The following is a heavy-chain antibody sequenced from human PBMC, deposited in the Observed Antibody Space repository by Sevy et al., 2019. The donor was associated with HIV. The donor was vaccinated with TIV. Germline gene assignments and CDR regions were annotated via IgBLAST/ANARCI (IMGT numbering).Heavy chain of an antibody. CDR3: ARGGSGDYYYYGVDV. J-gene: IGHJ6*02. D-gene: IGHD3-10*01. CDR1: GFTFRNFG. V-gene: IGHV3-30*03. Sequence: GGSLRLSCVDSGFTFRNFGVHWLRQAPGKGLEWLSVVSYDGSSKYYVDSVKGRFIVSRDNSKNTLYLQMNSLRTEDTAVYYCARGGSGDYYYYGVDVWGQGTTVTVSS. CDR2: VSYDGSSK.